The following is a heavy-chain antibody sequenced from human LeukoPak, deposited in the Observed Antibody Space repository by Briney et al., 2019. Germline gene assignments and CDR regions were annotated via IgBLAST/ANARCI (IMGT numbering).Heavy chain of an antibody. D-gene: IGHD2-15*01. J-gene: IGHJ5*02. V-gene: IGHV4-4*07. Sequence: SETLSLTCSVSGGSISSHYWSWIRQPAGKGLEWIGRIYRTGSTSYNPSLKSRVTMSVDTSKNQFSLKLSSVTAADTAVYYCTREGLEDCSGVSCYFLFDPWGQGTLVTVSS. CDR3: TREGLEDCSGVSCYFLFDP. CDR1: GGSISSHY. CDR2: IYRTGST.